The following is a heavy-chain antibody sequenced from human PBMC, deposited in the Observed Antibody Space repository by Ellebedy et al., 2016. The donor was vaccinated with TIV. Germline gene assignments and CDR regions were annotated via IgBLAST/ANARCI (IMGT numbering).Heavy chain of an antibody. CDR1: GGTISSSRHY. D-gene: IGHD3-10*01. Sequence: SETLSLXCTVSGGTISSSRHYWGWIRHRPGQGLEWIGSIYYSGSTYYNPSLKSRLTISVDTSKNQFSLKLSSVTAADTAVYYCARLAPRITMVRGAPGGPWGQGTLVTVSS. CDR2: IYYSGST. J-gene: IGHJ5*02. CDR3: ARLAPRITMVRGAPGGP. V-gene: IGHV4-39*07.